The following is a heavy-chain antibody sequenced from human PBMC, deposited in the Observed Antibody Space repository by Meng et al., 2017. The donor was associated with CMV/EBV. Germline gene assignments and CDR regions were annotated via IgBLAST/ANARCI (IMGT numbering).Heavy chain of an antibody. CDR2: IIPILGKA. Sequence: SSVQVSCQASGGTFSSYAIRWVRQAAGQGLEWMGGIIPILGKANYAQKFQGRVTLTADNSPSTAYMELSSLSSEDTAVYYCARGIVVPGRYDYYGMDVWGQGTTVTVSS. J-gene: IGHJ6*02. CDR3: ARGIVVPGRYDYYGMDV. V-gene: IGHV1-69*10. D-gene: IGHD2-2*01. CDR1: GGTFSSYA.